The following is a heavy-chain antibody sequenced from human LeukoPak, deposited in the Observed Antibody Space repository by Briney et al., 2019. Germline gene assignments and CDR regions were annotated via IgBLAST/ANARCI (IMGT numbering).Heavy chain of an antibody. J-gene: IGHJ4*02. CDR1: GFSVSGIY. CDR3: ARGLQAGNYFDS. V-gene: IGHV3-53*01. Sequence: GGSLRLSCTASGFSVSGIYMSWVRQAPGKGLEWVSMIYSGGSTYYDDSVKGRFTLSRDNSMNTLYLQMNSLRAEDTAMYYCARGLQAGNYFDSWRQGPLVSVPS. D-gene: IGHD2-21*01. CDR2: IYSGGST.